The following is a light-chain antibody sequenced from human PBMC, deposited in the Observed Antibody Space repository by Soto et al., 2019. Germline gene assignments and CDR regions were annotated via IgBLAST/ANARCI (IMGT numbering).Light chain of an antibody. J-gene: IGKJ5*01. Sequence: EIVLTQSPATLSVSPGATVSLSCRASQSVSGKLAWYQQKPGQAPRLLIYGASSRATGIPDRFSGSGSETDFTLTISRLEPEDFAVYYCQQYSSSPPITFGQGTRLEIK. CDR3: QQYSSSPPIT. CDR2: GAS. CDR1: QSVSGK. V-gene: IGKV3-20*01.